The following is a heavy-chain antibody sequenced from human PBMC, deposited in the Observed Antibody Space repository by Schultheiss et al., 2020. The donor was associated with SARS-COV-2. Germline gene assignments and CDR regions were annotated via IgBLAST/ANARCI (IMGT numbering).Heavy chain of an antibody. V-gene: IGHV4-61*02. CDR1: GGSVSSGSYY. CDR3: ARGPDSRGWYNFDY. Sequence: SCTVSGGSVSSGSYYWSWIRQPAGKGLEWIGRIYTSGSTKYNPSLKSRVTISVDTSKNRFSLRLTSVTAADTAVYYCARGPDSRGWYNFDYWGQGTLVTVSS. J-gene: IGHJ4*02. D-gene: IGHD6-19*01. CDR2: IYTSGST.